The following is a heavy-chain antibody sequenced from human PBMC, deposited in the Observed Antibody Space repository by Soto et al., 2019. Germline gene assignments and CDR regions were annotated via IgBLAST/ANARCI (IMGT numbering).Heavy chain of an antibody. CDR3: ARDKITGLFDY. Sequence: SATLSLTCTVSGGSISSYHWSWIRQPPGKGLEWIGYIYYSGSTNYNPSLKSRVTISVDTSKNQFSLKLNSVTAADTAVYYCARDKITGLFDYWGQGTLVTVSS. CDR2: IYYSGST. CDR1: GGSISSYH. D-gene: IGHD2-8*02. V-gene: IGHV4-59*12. J-gene: IGHJ4*02.